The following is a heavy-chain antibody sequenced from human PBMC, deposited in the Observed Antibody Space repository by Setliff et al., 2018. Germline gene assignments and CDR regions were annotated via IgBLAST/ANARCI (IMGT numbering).Heavy chain of an antibody. Sequence: SETLSLTCTVSGGSISSYYWSWIRQPPGKELEWMAYVYYTGDTYYNPSLKSRISISIDTSKNQFSLNLISVTAADTAVYYCARARSLDFDYWGQGMLVTVSS. CDR2: VYYTGDT. CDR3: ARARSLDFDY. CDR1: GGSISSYY. V-gene: IGHV4-59*01. J-gene: IGHJ4*02.